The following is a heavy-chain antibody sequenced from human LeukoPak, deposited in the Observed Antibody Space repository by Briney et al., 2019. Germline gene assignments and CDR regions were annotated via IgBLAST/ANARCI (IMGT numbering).Heavy chain of an antibody. Sequence: GGSLRLSCEASGFTFTRYWKHWVRQAPGKGLVWVSRIKSDGKTNYADSVKGRFTISRDNAKNTVSLQMNSLRAAGTWIYYCARAPSEVGGYYPEYFRHWGQGTLVTVSS. D-gene: IGHD3-3*01. CDR2: IKSDGKT. CDR3: ARAPSEVGGYYPEYFRH. V-gene: IGHV3-74*01. J-gene: IGHJ1*01. CDR1: GFTFTRYW.